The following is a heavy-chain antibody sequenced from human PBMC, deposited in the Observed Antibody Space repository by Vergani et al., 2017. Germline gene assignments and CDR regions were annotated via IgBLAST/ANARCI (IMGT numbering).Heavy chain of an antibody. D-gene: IGHD6-19*01. J-gene: IGHJ4*02. V-gene: IGHV1-2*02. CDR1: GYTFSTYG. CDR3: ARGQWLPTLSFDY. CDR2: ISPNSGGT. Sequence: QVQLVQSGAEVKKPGASVKVSCKASGYTFSTYGISWVRQAPGQGLEWMGWISPNSGGTNYAQKFQGRVTMTRDTSISTAYMELSRLRSDDTAVYYCARGQWLPTLSFDYWGQGTLVTVSS.